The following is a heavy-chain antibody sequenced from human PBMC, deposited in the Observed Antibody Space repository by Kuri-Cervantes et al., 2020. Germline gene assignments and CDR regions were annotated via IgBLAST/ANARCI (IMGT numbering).Heavy chain of an antibody. CDR1: GFTFDDYA. D-gene: IGHD4-17*01. J-gene: IGHJ2*01. CDR3: ARDVGGDYSIDWYFDL. V-gene: IGHV3-9*01. CDR2: ISWNSGSI. Sequence: SLKISCAASGFTFDDYAMHWVRQAPGKGLEWVSGISWNSGSIGYADSVKGRFTISRDNAKNSLYLQMNSLRAEGTAVYYCARDVGGDYSIDWYFDLWGRGTLVTVSS.